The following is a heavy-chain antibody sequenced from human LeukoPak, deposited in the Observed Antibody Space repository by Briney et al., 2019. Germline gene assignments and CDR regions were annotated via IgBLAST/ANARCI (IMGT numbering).Heavy chain of an antibody. CDR2: IYYSGST. CDR3: ARRSSSSGYYYYMDV. CDR1: GGSISSYY. D-gene: IGHD6-6*01. Sequence: SETLSLTCTVSGGSISSYYWSWIRQPPGKGLEWIGYIYYSGSTNYNPSLKSRVTISEDTSRNQFFLKLTSLTAADTAVFYCARRSSSSGYYYYMDVWGKGTTVTVSS. V-gene: IGHV4-59*08. J-gene: IGHJ6*03.